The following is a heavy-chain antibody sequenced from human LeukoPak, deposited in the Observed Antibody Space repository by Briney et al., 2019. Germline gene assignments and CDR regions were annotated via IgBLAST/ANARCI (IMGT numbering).Heavy chain of an antibody. Sequence: GGSLRLSCAASGFTFSTYSLNWVRQAPGKGLEWVSSISSGSRYIYYADSVKGRFTISRDYAKNSLYLQMNSLRAEDTAVYYCAGVSSEYWGQGTLVTVSS. V-gene: IGHV3-21*01. CDR3: AGVSSEY. D-gene: IGHD3-10*01. CDR2: ISSGSRYI. J-gene: IGHJ4*02. CDR1: GFTFSTYS.